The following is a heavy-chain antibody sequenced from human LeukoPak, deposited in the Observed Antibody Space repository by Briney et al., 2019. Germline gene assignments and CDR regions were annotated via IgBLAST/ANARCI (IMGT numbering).Heavy chain of an antibody. CDR3: ARGCSTSSCYDADLDY. CDR2: INSAGYST. D-gene: IGHD2-2*01. V-gene: IGHV3-64*02. Sequence: GGSLRLSCAASGFTFSRYSMHWVRQTPGRGLEYVSSINSAGYSTFFADSVKGRFTLSRDNSKNTLYLQMGGLRPEDMAAYYCARGCSTSSCYDADLDYWGQGTLVTVSS. J-gene: IGHJ4*02. CDR1: GFTFSRYS.